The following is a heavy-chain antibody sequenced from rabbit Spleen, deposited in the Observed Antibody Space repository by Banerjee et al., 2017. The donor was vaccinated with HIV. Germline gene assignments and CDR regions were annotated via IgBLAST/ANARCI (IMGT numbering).Heavy chain of an antibody. J-gene: IGHJ4*01. CDR2: IYTGRGGT. Sequence: HLKESGGGLVQPGGSLKLSCKASGFTLSSYSMSWVRQAPGKGLEWIGAIYTGRGGTDYANWVNGRFTISSDNAQYTVHLQLNSLTAADTATYFCARAIYVGFAGFGYAPHYFNLWGPGTLVTVS. CDR3: ARAIYVGFAGFGYAPHYFNL. V-gene: IGHV1S7*01. D-gene: IGHD6-1*01. CDR1: GFTLSSYS.